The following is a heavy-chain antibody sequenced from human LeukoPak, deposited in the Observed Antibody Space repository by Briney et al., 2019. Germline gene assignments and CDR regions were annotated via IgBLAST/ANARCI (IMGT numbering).Heavy chain of an antibody. J-gene: IGHJ5*02. CDR1: GYTFTSYD. CDR2: INPNSGNT. V-gene: IGHV1-8*03. D-gene: IGHD2-2*01. Sequence: ASVKVSCKASGYTFTSYDINWVRQATGQGLEWMGWINPNSGNTGYAQKFQGRVTITRNTSTSTAYMELRSLRSDDTGVYYCARDPDPWYCSSTSCPKDSWFDPWGQGTLVTVSS. CDR3: ARDPDPWYCSSTSCPKDSWFDP.